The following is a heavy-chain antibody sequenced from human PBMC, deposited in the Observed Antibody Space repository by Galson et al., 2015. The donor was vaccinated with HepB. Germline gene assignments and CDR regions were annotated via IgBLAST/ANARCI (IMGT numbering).Heavy chain of an antibody. Sequence: TLSLTCTVSGGSISSSSYYWGWIRQPPGKGLEWIGSIYYSGSTYYNPSLKSRVTISVDTSKNQFSLKLSSVTAADTAVYYCARVVAARGGYYFDYWGQGTLVTVSS. CDR3: ARVVAARGGYYFDY. V-gene: IGHV4-39*07. CDR1: GGSISSSSYY. D-gene: IGHD2-15*01. CDR2: IYYSGST. J-gene: IGHJ4*02.